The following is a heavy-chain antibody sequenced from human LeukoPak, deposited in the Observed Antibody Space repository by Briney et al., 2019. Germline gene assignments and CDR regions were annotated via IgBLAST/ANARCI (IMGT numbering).Heavy chain of an antibody. D-gene: IGHD1/OR15-1a*01. Sequence: AETLSLTCSVSDDSIKIYYWNWIRQPPGEGLEWIGLSHHGGNINYNPSLKSRVTLSVDTSKNWLSLRLTSVTAADTAVYYCARWNNDLRGFDVWGQGTMVTVSS. J-gene: IGHJ3*01. CDR2: SHHGGNI. V-gene: IGHV4-59*01. CDR1: DDSIKIYY. CDR3: ARWNNDLRGFDV.